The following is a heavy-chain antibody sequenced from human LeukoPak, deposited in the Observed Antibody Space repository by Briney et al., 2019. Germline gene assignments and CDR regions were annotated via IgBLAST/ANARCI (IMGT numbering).Heavy chain of an antibody. CDR3: VKGLRNYGAFQH. V-gene: IGHV3-30*18. Sequence: GSLSLSCAASGFTFSSYGMHWVRQAPGKGLEWVAVISYDGSNKYYADSVKGRFTISRDNSKNTLYLQMSSLRAEDTAVYYCVKGLRNYGAFQHWGQGTLVTVSS. CDR1: GFTFSSYG. J-gene: IGHJ1*01. D-gene: IGHD4-17*01. CDR2: ISYDGSNK.